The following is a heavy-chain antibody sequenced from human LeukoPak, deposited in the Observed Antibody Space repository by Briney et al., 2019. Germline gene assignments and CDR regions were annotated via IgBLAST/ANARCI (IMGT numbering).Heavy chain of an antibody. Sequence: GGSLRLSCAASGFTFSDYYMSWIRQAPGKGLEWVSYISSSGSTIYYADSVKGRLTISRDNAKNSLYLQMHSLRAEDTAVYYCARDSQAVGTDFDYWGQGTLVTVSS. CDR2: ISSSGSTI. J-gene: IGHJ4*02. CDR1: GFTFSDYY. D-gene: IGHD6-13*01. CDR3: ARDSQAVGTDFDY. V-gene: IGHV3-11*04.